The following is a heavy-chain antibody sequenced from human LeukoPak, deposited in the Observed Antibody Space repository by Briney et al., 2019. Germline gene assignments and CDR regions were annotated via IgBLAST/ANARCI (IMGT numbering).Heavy chain of an antibody. J-gene: IGHJ4*02. Sequence: HGGSLRLSCAAPGFTFSSYAMSWVRQAPGKGLEWVSTVSGSGGSTYYADSVKGRFTISRDNSKNTLYLQMNSLRAEDTAVYYCAKGMAVAGTLDYWGQGTLVTVSS. CDR3: AKGMAVAGTLDY. V-gene: IGHV3-23*01. D-gene: IGHD6-19*01. CDR2: VSGSGGST. CDR1: GFTFSSYA.